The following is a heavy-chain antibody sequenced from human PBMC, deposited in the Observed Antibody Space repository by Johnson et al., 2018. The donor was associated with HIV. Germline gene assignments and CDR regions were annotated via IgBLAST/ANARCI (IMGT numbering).Heavy chain of an antibody. D-gene: IGHD3-22*01. Sequence: QVQLVESGGGVVQPGRSLRLSCAASGFTFSYYSMHWVRQAPGKGLEWVAVISHDGTNKYYADSVKGRFTISRDSSKNTLYLEMNSLRAEDTAVYYCTKDTGAYYDTLLAFDIWGQGTMVTVSS. J-gene: IGHJ3*02. CDR2: ISHDGTNK. CDR3: TKDTGAYYDTLLAFDI. CDR1: GFTFSYYS. V-gene: IGHV3-30-3*01.